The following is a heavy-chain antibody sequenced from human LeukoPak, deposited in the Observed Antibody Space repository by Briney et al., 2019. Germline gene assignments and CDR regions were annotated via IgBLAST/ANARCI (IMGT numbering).Heavy chain of an antibody. CDR2: IYHSGST. CDR3: ASPRYGDYYFDY. V-gene: IGHV4-59*12. Sequence: SETLSLTCTVSGGSISSYYWSWIRQPPGKGLEWIGYIYHSGSTNYNPSLKSRVTISVDKSKNQFSLKLSSVTAADTAVYYCASPRYGDYYFDYWGQGTLVTVSS. J-gene: IGHJ4*02. CDR1: GGSISSYY. D-gene: IGHD4-17*01.